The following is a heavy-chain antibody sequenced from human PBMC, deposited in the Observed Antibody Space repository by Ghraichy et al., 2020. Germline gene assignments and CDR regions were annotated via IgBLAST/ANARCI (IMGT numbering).Heavy chain of an antibody. CDR1: GGSISSSSYY. CDR3: ARHHLDCGGDCPLMFDP. V-gene: IGHV4-39*01. D-gene: IGHD2-21*02. CDR2: IYYSGST. J-gene: IGHJ5*02. Sequence: SETLSLTCTVSGGSISSSSYYWGWIRQPPGKGLEWIGSIYYSGSTYYNPSLKSRVTISVDTSKNQFSLKLTSVTAADTAVYYCARHHLDCGGDCPLMFDPWGQGTLVTVSS.